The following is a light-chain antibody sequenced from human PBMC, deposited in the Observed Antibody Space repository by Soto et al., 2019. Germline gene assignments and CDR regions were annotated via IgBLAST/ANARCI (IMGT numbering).Light chain of an antibody. CDR1: QTINNN. J-gene: IGKJ3*01. V-gene: IGKV3-15*01. CDR3: QLGFT. Sequence: VMTQAPATLSVSPGERATLSCRASQTINNNVAWYQLKDGQVPRLVIYGASTRATDIPARFSGSGSGTDFTLTISRLEPEDFAVYYCQLGFTFGPGTKVDIK. CDR2: GAS.